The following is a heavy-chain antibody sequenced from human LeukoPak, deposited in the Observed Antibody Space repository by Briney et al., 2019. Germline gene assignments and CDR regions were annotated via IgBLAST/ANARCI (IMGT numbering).Heavy chain of an antibody. CDR1: GSSISSYY. Sequence: SETLSLTCTVSGSSISSYYWSWIRQPPGKGLEWIGCIYYSGTTNYNPSLESRVTISIDTSKNHFSLKLRSVTPADTAVYYCARGPHVRLSPAAIDYWGQGTLVTVSS. J-gene: IGHJ4*02. CDR3: ARGPHVRLSPAAIDY. D-gene: IGHD2-2*01. CDR2: IYYSGTT. V-gene: IGHV4-59*01.